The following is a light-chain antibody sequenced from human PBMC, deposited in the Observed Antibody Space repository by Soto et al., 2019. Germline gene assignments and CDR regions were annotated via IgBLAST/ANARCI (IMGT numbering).Light chain of an antibody. Sequence: DIQITQSPSSLSASVGDRATITCPASHSISSYLNWYQQKPGKAPKLLIYAASSLQSGVPSRFSGSGSGTDVTLTISSLQPEDFATYYCQQSYSTPYTFGQGTKVDIK. V-gene: IGKV1-39*01. CDR1: HSISSY. J-gene: IGKJ2*01. CDR3: QQSYSTPYT. CDR2: AAS.